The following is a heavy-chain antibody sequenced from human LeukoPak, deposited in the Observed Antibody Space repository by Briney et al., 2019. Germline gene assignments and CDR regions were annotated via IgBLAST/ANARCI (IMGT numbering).Heavy chain of an antibody. CDR1: GGTFSSYA. D-gene: IGHD3-22*01. V-gene: IGHV1-69*13. CDR3: ARGSTYYDSSGQVPFDY. Sequence: SVKVSCKASGGTFSSYAISWVRQAPGQGLEWMGGIIPIFGTANYAQKFQGRVTITADESTSTAYMELSSLRSEDTAVYYCARGSTYYDSSGQVPFDYWGQGTLVTVSS. CDR2: IIPIFGTA. J-gene: IGHJ4*02.